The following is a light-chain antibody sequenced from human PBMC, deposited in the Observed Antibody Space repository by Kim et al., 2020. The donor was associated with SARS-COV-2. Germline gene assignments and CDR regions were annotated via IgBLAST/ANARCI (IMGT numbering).Light chain of an antibody. V-gene: IGKV3-15*01. CDR3: QQYNDWPQT. J-gene: IGKJ1*01. Sequence: EIVMTQSPATLSVSTGERATLSCRASQTVSSNLAWYQQKPGQAPRLLMYGASTRATGIPARFSGSGSGTEFTLTISSLQSEDFAVYYCQQYNDWPQTFVQGSKGDIK. CDR2: GAS. CDR1: QTVSSN.